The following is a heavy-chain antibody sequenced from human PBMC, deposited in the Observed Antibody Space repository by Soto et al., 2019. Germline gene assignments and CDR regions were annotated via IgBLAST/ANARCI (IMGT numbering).Heavy chain of an antibody. CDR2: IIPISGTA. CDR1: GGTFSSYA. V-gene: IGHV1-69*01. J-gene: IGHJ6*02. CDR3: ARSQGSSTSLEIYYYYYYGMDV. D-gene: IGHD2-2*01. Sequence: QVQLVQSGAEVKKPGSSVKVSCKASGGTFSSYAISWVRQAPGQGLEWMGGIIPISGTANYAQKFQGRVTITADESTSTAYMELSSLRSEDTDLYYCARSQGSSTSLEIYYYYYYGMDVWGQGTTVTVSS.